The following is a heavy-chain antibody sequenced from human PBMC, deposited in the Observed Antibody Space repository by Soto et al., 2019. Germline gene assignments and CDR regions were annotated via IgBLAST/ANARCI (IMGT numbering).Heavy chain of an antibody. Sequence: EVQVLESGGDLIQPRGSLRVSCAASGFTFSSYAMSWVRLSPGKGLEWVSSISGSGVKTYYADSVRGRFTISRDNSKNTLYLQMNSLRAEDTAVYFCAKDTTPYYINGGPIDHWGQGTLVTVSS. D-gene: IGHD1-1*01. V-gene: IGHV3-23*01. CDR2: ISGSGVKT. CDR1: GFTFSSYA. J-gene: IGHJ4*02. CDR3: AKDTTPYYINGGPIDH.